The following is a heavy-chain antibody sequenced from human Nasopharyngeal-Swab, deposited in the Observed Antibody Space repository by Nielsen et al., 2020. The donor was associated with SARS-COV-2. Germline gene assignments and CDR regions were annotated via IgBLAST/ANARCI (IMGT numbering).Heavy chain of an antibody. V-gene: IGHV4-31*03. CDR2: IYDSVNT. CDR1: GGSVNTGRYY. Sequence: SETLSLTCTVSGGSVNTGRYYWSWIRQHPGKGLEWIGYIYDSVNTYYNPSLISRLTISVDTSKNQFSLNINSVTAADTAVYYCARMGGRTSITLYFGFDVWGQGTMVTVSS. D-gene: IGHD3-9*01. J-gene: IGHJ3*01. CDR3: ARMGGRTSITLYFGFDV.